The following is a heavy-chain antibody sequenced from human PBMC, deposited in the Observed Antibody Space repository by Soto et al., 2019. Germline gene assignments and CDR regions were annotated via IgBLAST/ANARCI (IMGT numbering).Heavy chain of an antibody. J-gene: IGHJ4*02. V-gene: IGHV4-34*01. CDR1: SGSFSDYY. CDR2: VNHSGGT. Sequence: QVQLQQWGAGLLKPSETLSLTCAVYSGSFSDYYWTWIRQPPGKGLEWIGDVNHSGGTNYNPSLKSRVPISVDTSKSQFSLKLFSVTAADTAVYYCVRRRGYSDFDYWSQGTLVTVSS. CDR3: VRRRGYSDFDY. D-gene: IGHD5-18*01.